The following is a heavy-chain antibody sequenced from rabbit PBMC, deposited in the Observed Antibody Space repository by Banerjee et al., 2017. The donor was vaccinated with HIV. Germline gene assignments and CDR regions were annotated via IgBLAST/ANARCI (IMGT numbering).Heavy chain of an antibody. Sequence: QSLEESGGDLVKPGASLTLTCTASGFSFSSSYYMCWVRQAPGKGLEWIACIYAGSSGSTYYASWAKGRFTISKTSSTTVTLQMTSLTAADTATYFCARGVMPNLWGPGTLVTVS. CDR2: IYAGSSGST. V-gene: IGHV1S40*01. CDR1: GFSFSSSYY. CDR3: ARGVMPNL. J-gene: IGHJ4*01. D-gene: IGHD4-2*01.